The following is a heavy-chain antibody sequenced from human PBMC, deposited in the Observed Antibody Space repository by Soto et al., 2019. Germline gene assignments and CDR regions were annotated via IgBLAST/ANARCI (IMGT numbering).Heavy chain of an antibody. J-gene: IGHJ4*02. Sequence: PGGSLRLSCAASGFTFSNHWMTWVRQAPGKGLEWVASVNQDGSEKYSVDSAKGRFTISRDNAKNSLYLQMNSLRIEDTAVYYCGKDLSPGGLESWGQGTLVTVSS. CDR3: GKDLSPGGLES. V-gene: IGHV3-7*03. D-gene: IGHD3-16*01. CDR2: VNQDGSEK. CDR1: GFTFSNHW.